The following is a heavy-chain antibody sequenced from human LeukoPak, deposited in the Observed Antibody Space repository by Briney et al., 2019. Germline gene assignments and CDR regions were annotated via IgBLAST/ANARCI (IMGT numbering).Heavy chain of an antibody. D-gene: IGHD3-9*01. CDR1: GFTISAYW. V-gene: IGHV3-74*01. CDR3: ARGSGFGV. J-gene: IGHJ4*02. CDR2: ISTDGTTT. Sequence: GGSLRLSCAASGFTISAYWMHWVRQVPGKGLVRVSGISTDGTTTHCADSVKGRFTISRDNAENTFYLQMNSLRAEDTAVYYCARGSGFGVWGQGTLVTVSS.